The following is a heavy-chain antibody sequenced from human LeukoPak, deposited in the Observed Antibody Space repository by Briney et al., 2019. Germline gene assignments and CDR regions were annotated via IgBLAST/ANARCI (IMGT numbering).Heavy chain of an antibody. D-gene: IGHD6-13*01. CDR2: IYYSGST. CDR1: GGSISSGGYY. J-gene: IGHJ3*02. CDR3: ARAGFPAGYSSSYDAFDI. Sequence: PSETLSLTCTVSGGSISSGGYYWSWIRQHPGTGLEWIGYIYYSGSTYYNPSLKSRVTISVDTSKNQFSLKLSSVTAADTAVYYCARAGFPAGYSSSYDAFDIWGQGTMVTVSS. V-gene: IGHV4-31*03.